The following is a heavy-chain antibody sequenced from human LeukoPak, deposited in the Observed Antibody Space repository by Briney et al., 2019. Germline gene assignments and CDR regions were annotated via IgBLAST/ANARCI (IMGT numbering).Heavy chain of an antibody. CDR3: ARKAAVASDPFDY. J-gene: IGHJ4*02. V-gene: IGHV4-4*07. CDR1: GGSISSYY. D-gene: IGHD6-19*01. CDR2: IHTSGST. Sequence: SETLSLTCTVSGGSISSYYLNWIRQPAGKGLEWIGRIHTSGSTNYNPSLKSRVTMSVDTSKNQFSLKLTPVTAADTAVYYCARKAAVASDPFDYWGQGTLVTVSS.